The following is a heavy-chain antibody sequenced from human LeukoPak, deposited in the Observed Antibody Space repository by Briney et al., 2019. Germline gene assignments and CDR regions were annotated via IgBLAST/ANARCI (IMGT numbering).Heavy chain of an antibody. Sequence: GGSLRLSCAASGFTFSSYGMHWVRQAPGKGLEWVAVISYDGSNKYYADSVKGRFTISRDNSKNTLYLKMNSLRAEDTAIYFCAKDHYDFWTGNPINWGQGTLVTVSS. J-gene: IGHJ4*02. CDR2: ISYDGSNK. CDR3: AKDHYDFWTGNPIN. V-gene: IGHV3-30*18. CDR1: GFTFSSYG. D-gene: IGHD3/OR15-3a*01.